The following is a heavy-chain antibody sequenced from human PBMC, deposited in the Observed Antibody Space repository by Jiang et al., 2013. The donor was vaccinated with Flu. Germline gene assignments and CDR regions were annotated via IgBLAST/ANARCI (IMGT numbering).Heavy chain of an antibody. CDR1: GYSFTSYW. J-gene: IGHJ4*02. CDR2: IDPSDSYT. CDR3: ARRQPGDAYDY. V-gene: IGHV5-10-1*01. D-gene: IGHD5-24*01. Sequence: SLRISCKGSGYSFTSYWISWVRQMPGKGLEWMGRIDPSDSYTNFSPSFQGHVTISADKSITTAYLQWSSLKASDSAMYYCARRQPGDAYDYWGQGTLVTVSS.